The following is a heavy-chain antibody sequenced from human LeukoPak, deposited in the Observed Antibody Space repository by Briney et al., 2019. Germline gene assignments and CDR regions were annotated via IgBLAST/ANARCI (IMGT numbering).Heavy chain of an antibody. Sequence: SVKVSCKASGGTFSSYAISWVRQAPGQGLEWMGRIIPIFGIANYAQKFQGRVTITADKSTSTAYMELSSLRSEDTAVYYCASPGGYSYGRDGFDYWGRGTLVTVSS. CDR2: IIPIFGIA. J-gene: IGHJ4*02. V-gene: IGHV1-69*04. CDR1: GGTFSSYA. CDR3: ASPGGYSYGRDGFDY. D-gene: IGHD5-18*01.